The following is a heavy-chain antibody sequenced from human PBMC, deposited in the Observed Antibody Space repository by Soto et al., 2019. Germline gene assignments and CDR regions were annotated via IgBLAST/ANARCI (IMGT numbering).Heavy chain of an antibody. CDR1: GFTFSNLA. Sequence: EVQLLESGGGLVQSGGSLRLSCAASGFTFSNLAMSWVRQAPGKGLEWVSTIGGRGVSTFYADSVKGRFTISRDNSKNPRYLQMNSLRAEDQAVYYCAKQAIGVVADATDWYCDVWGRGTLVTVST. J-gene: IGHJ2*01. CDR2: IGGRGVST. CDR3: AKQAIGVVADATDWYCDV. V-gene: IGHV3-23*01. D-gene: IGHD2-15*01.